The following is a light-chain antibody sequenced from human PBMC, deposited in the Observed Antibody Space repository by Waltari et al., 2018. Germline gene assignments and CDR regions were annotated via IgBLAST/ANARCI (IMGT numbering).Light chain of an antibody. Sequence: QSALTQPASVSGSPGQSITISCTGTSSDVGGYNYVSWYQQHPGKAPKLMIYDVSKRPSGVSNRFSGSTSGNTASLTISGLQAEDEADYYCSSYTSSSPVVFGGGTKLTVL. V-gene: IGLV2-14*01. CDR3: SSYTSSSPVV. CDR1: SSDVGGYNY. J-gene: IGLJ2*01. CDR2: DVS.